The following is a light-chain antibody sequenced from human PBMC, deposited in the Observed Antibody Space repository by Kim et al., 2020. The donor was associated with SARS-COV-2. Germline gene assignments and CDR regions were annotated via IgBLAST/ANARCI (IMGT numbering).Light chain of an antibody. V-gene: IGLV3-19*01. CDR1: SLKTSY. Sequence: ALGQTVKITCHGDSLKTSYATWYQQKPGQAPVLVLYGKDNRPSGIPDRFSGSSSSNTGSLTITGALAEDEADYYCSSRDTTNSHVVFGGGTKLTVL. J-gene: IGLJ2*01. CDR2: GKD. CDR3: SSRDTTNSHVV.